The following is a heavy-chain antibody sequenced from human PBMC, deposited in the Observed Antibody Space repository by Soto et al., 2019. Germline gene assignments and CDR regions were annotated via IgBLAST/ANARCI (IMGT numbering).Heavy chain of an antibody. Sequence: QVQLVESGGGVVQPGRSLRLSCAASGFTFSSYAMHWVRQAPGKGLEWVAVISYDGSNKYYADSVKGRFTISRDNSKNTLYLQMNSLRAEDTAVYYCARSGFGESPIFWGQGTLVTVSS. CDR1: GFTFSSYA. CDR2: ISYDGSNK. J-gene: IGHJ4*02. V-gene: IGHV3-30-3*01. D-gene: IGHD3-10*01. CDR3: ARSGFGESPIF.